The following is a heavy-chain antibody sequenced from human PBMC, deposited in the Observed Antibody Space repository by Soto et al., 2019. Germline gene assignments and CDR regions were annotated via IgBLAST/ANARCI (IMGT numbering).Heavy chain of an antibody. J-gene: IGHJ5*02. CDR1: GDSISGYH. CDR2: IYSSGGT. Sequence: SETLSLTCTVSGDSISGYHWSWIRQPAGEGLQWIGRIYSSGGTNYSPSLKSRVSMSADTSKHQFSLKLSSVTAADTADYYCAREYSYHFDPWGQGTLVTVSS. D-gene: IGHD5-18*01. V-gene: IGHV4-4*07. CDR3: AREYSYHFDP.